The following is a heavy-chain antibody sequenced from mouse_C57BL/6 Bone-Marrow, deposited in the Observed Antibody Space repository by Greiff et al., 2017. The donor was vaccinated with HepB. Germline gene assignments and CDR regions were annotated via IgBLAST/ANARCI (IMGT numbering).Heavy chain of an antibody. CDR3: ARGLPYWYFDV. J-gene: IGHJ1*03. Sequence: PGQGLEWIGDIYPGSGSTNYNEKFKSKATLTVDTSSSTAYMQLSSLTSEDSAVYYCARGLPYWYFDVWGTGTTVTVSS. D-gene: IGHD2-2*01. V-gene: IGHV1-55*01. CDR2: IYPGSGST.